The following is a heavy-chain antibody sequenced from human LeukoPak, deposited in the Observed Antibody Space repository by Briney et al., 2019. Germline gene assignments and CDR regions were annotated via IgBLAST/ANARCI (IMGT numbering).Heavy chain of an antibody. CDR1: GFTFSSYG. Sequence: PGGSLRLSCAASGFTFSSYGMHWVRQAPGKGLEWVAVIWYDGSNKYYADSVKGRFTISRDNSKNTLYLQMNSLRAEDTAVYYCARDPTDSSGYLFDYWGQGTLVTVSS. CDR2: IWYDGSNK. V-gene: IGHV3-33*01. CDR3: ARDPTDSSGYLFDY. D-gene: IGHD3-22*01. J-gene: IGHJ4*02.